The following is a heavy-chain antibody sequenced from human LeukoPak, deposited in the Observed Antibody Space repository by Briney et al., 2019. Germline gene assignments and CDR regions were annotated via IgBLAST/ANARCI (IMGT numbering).Heavy chain of an antibody. CDR3: AKAYGSRLLKGDHQNMDV. D-gene: IGHD2-21*02. J-gene: IGHJ6*04. V-gene: IGHV3-30*02. CDR1: GLIFSNYG. CDR2: IRYDGNEK. Sequence: GGSLTLSCVAPGLIFSNYGMHWVRQAPGKRLDWVSFIRYDGNEKQYADSMRGRVTISRDNSMGTLFLQMTSLRPEDTAVYYCAKAYGSRLLKGDHQNMDVWGKGTTVIVSS.